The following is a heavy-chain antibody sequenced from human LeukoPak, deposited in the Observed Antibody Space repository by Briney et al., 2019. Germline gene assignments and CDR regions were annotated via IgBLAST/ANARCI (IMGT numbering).Heavy chain of an antibody. Sequence: PGGSLRLSCAASGFTFSSYGMHWVRQAPGKGLEWVAFIRYDGSSKYYADSVKGRFTISRDNSKNTLYLQMNSLRAEDTAVYYCALDYGAPNGGYWGQGTLVTVSS. CDR1: GFTFSSYG. J-gene: IGHJ4*02. CDR3: ALDYGAPNGGY. V-gene: IGHV3-30*02. CDR2: IRYDGSSK. D-gene: IGHD4-17*01.